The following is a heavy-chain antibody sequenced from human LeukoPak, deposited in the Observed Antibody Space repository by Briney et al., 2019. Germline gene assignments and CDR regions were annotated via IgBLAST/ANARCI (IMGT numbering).Heavy chain of an antibody. V-gene: IGHV4-34*01. CDR1: AYPLTNHY. J-gene: IGHJ5*02. Sequence: SETLSLTCAVYAYPLTNHYWIWIRQPPGKGLEWIGEINHSGGTNYNPSLKSRVTISVDTSKNQFFLKLTSVTAANTAVYYCARGPAAIHPWGQGTLVTVSS. D-gene: IGHD2-2*01. CDR2: INHSGGT. CDR3: ARGPAAIHP.